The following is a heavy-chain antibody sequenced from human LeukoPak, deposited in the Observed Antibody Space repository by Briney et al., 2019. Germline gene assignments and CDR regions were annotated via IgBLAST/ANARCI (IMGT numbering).Heavy chain of an antibody. V-gene: IGHV3-30*03. CDR2: TSYDGSNK. Sequence: GGSLRLSCAASRFTFSSYGMHWVRQAPGKGLEWVAVTSYDGSNKYYADSVKGRFTISRDNSKNTLYLQMNSLRAEDTAVYYCARGPPVIVVVPAAPGPEYYFDYWGQGTLVTVSS. D-gene: IGHD2-2*01. CDR1: RFTFSSYG. CDR3: ARGPPVIVVVPAAPGPEYYFDY. J-gene: IGHJ4*02.